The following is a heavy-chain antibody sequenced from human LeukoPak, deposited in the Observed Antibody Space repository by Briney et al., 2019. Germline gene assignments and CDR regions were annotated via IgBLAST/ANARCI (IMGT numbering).Heavy chain of an antibody. Sequence: GGSLRLSCAASGFTVSSNYMSWVRQAPGEGLEWVSVIYSGGSTYYADSVKGRFTISRDNSKNTLYLQMNSLRAEDTAVYYCARGGGVAARRGYFDYWGQGTLVTVSS. V-gene: IGHV3-66*01. CDR1: GFTVSSNY. J-gene: IGHJ4*02. CDR3: ARGGGVAARRGYFDY. CDR2: IYSGGST. D-gene: IGHD6-6*01.